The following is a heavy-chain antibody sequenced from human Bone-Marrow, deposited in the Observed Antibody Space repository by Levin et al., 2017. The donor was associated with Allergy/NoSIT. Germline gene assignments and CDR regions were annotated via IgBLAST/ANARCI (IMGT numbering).Heavy chain of an antibody. V-gene: IGHV4-39*02. CDR2: IYNSGRT. D-gene: IGHD1-26*01. J-gene: IGHJ2*01. Sequence: SETLSLTCSVSGTSISSSTYYWGWIRQPPGTGLEWIGSIYNSGRTYYSPSLKSRITISIDTSKNHFSLNLNSVTAADTAVYYCATSTSWSYSGDWYFDVWGRGTLVTVSS. CDR3: ATSTSWSYSGDWYFDV. CDR1: GTSISSSTYY.